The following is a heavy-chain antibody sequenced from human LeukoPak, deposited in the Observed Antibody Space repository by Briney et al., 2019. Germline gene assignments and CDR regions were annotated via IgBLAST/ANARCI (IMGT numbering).Heavy chain of an antibody. CDR3: ANTVDDYDFWSGMAVDAFDN. CDR1: GFTFSSYG. V-gene: IGHV3-30*02. CDR2: IRYDASNT. D-gene: IGHD3-3*01. Sequence: PGGSLRLSCAASGFTFSSYGMHWVRQAPGKGLEWVAFIRYDASNTYYADSVRGRFTISRDDSKNTLYLQMNSLSSEDTAVYYSANTVDDYDFWSGMAVDAFDNWGQGTMVTVSS. J-gene: IGHJ3*02.